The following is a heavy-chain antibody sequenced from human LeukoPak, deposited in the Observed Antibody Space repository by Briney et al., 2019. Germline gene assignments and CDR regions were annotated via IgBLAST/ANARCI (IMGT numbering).Heavy chain of an antibody. D-gene: IGHD3-16*01. CDR1: GYSFTNYW. CDR2: IYPGDSET. J-gene: IGHJ3*02. CDR3: AAGGYDYVWGSYSFDM. Sequence: GESLKISCKGSGYSFTNYWIGWVRQMPGKGLEWMGIIYPGDSETRYSPSFQGRVTISADKSFSTAYLQWSSLKASDTAMYYCAAGGYDYVWGSYSFDMWGQGTMVTVSS. V-gene: IGHV5-51*01.